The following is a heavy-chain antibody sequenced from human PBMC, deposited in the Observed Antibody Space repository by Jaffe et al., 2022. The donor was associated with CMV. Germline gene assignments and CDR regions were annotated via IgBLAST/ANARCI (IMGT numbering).Heavy chain of an antibody. CDR2: IKQDGSEK. Sequence: EVQLVESGGGLVQPGGSLRLSCAASGFTFSSYWMSWVRQAPGKGLEWVANIKQDGSEKYYVDSVKGRFTISRDNAKNSLYLQMNSLRAEDTAVYYCARVIAVAGTGKTGPGKSGYYYYGMDVWGQGTTVTVSS. J-gene: IGHJ6*02. D-gene: IGHD6-19*01. CDR1: GFTFSSYW. V-gene: IGHV3-7*01. CDR3: ARVIAVAGTGKTGPGKSGYYYYGMDV.